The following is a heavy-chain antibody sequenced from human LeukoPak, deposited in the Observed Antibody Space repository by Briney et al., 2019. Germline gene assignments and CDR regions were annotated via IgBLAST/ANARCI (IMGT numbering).Heavy chain of an antibody. CDR2: IYTSGST. J-gene: IGHJ5*02. D-gene: IGHD2/OR15-2a*01. CDR3: ARLLSPGWFDP. Sequence: PSETLSLTCTVSGGSISSGTYYWSWIRQPAGKGLEWIGRIYTSGSTNYNPSLKSRVTISVDTSKNQFSLNLRSVTAADPAVYYCARLLSPGWFDPWGQGTLVIVSS. CDR1: GGSISSGTYY. V-gene: IGHV4-61*02.